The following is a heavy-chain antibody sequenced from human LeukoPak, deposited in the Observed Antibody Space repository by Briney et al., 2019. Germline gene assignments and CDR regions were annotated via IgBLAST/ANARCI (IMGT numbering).Heavy chain of an antibody. CDR2: ISGSAGTT. D-gene: IGHD1-26*01. CDR3: AKLVGATKGGSDY. J-gene: IGHJ4*02. Sequence: PGGSLRLSCAASGFTFSDYAMSWVRQTPGKGLEYVSSISGSAGTTYYADSVKGRFTISRDNSNNTLSLQMHSLRVEDTAVYYCAKLVGATKGGSDYWGQGTLVTVSS. V-gene: IGHV3-23*01. CDR1: GFTFSDYA.